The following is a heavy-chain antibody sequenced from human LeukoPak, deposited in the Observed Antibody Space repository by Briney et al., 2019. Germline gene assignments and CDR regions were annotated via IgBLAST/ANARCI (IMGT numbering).Heavy chain of an antibody. D-gene: IGHD3-9*01. CDR3: ARGAILTGSNDY. CDR2: IYYSGST. CDR1: GGSISSYY. J-gene: IGHJ4*02. V-gene: IGHV4-59*08. Sequence: SETLSLTCTASGGSISSYYWSWIRQPPGKGLEWIGYIYYSGSTNYNPSLKSRVTISVDTSKNQFSLKLSSVTAADTAVYYCARGAILTGSNDYWGQGTLVTVSS.